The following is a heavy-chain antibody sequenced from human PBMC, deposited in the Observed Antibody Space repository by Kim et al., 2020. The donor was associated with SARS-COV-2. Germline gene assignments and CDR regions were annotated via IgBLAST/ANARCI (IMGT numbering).Heavy chain of an antibody. V-gene: IGHV1-69*01. D-gene: IGHD3-3*02. J-gene: IGHJ3*02. Sequence: NYAQKFQGRVTITADESTSTAYMELSSLRSEDTAVYYCARPFAGPGAFDIWGQGTMVTVSS. CDR3: ARPFAGPGAFDI.